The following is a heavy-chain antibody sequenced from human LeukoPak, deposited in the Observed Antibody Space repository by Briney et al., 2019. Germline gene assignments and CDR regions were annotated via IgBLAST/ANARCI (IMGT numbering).Heavy chain of an antibody. CDR2: INPNSGGT. Sequence: ASVKVSCKASGYTFTGYYMHWVRQAPGQGLEWMGWINPNSGGTNYAQKFQGRVTMTTDTSISTAYMELSRLRSDDTAVYYCARRAPGYCSSTSCYPGDYWGQGTLVTVSS. CDR1: GYTFTGYY. V-gene: IGHV1-2*02. CDR3: ARRAPGYCSSTSCYPGDY. D-gene: IGHD2-2*03. J-gene: IGHJ4*02.